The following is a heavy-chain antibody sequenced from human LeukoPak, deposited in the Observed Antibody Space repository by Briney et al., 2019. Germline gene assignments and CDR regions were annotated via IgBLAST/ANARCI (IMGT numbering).Heavy chain of an antibody. D-gene: IGHD6-19*01. J-gene: IGHJ4*02. CDR1: GYTFTSYG. CDR2: ISAYNGNT. V-gene: IGHV1-18*01. Sequence: ASVKVSCKASGYTFTSYGISWVRQAPGQGLEWMGWISAYNGNTNYAQKLQGRVTMTTDTSTSTAYMELRSLRSDDTAVYYCARDRKWLPPWYFDYWGQGTLVTVSS. CDR3: ARDRKWLPPWYFDY.